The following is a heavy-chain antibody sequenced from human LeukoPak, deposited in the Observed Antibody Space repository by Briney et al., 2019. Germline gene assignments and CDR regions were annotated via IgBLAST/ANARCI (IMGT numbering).Heavy chain of an antibody. Sequence: TGGSLRLSCVASGFTFSNYWMSWVRQAPGKGLEWVANIQQDGSEKYYVDSVKGRFTISRDNAKNSLYLQMNSLRAEDTAVYYCVRDRKDTVMSYFDYWGQGTLDTVSS. CDR3: VRDRKDTVMSYFDY. V-gene: IGHV3-7*01. CDR2: IQQDGSEK. CDR1: GFTFSNYW. D-gene: IGHD5-18*01. J-gene: IGHJ4*02.